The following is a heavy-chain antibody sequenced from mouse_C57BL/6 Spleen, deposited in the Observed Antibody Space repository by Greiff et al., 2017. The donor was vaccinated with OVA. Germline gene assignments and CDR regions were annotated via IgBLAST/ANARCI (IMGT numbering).Heavy chain of an antibody. Sequence: QVQLKQSGAELVKPGASVKISCKASGYAFSSYWMNWVKQRPGKGLEWIGQIYPGDGDTNYNGKFKGKATLTADKSSSTAYMQLSSLTSEDSAVYFCARDLRNYYGSSPFAYWGQGTLVTVSA. CDR2: IYPGDGDT. CDR3: ARDLRNYYGSSPFAY. D-gene: IGHD1-1*01. J-gene: IGHJ3*01. CDR1: GYAFSSYW. V-gene: IGHV1-80*01.